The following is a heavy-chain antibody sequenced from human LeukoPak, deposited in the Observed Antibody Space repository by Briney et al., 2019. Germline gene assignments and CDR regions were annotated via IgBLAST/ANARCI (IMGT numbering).Heavy chain of an antibody. V-gene: IGHV1-18*01. CDR2: ISAYNGNT. D-gene: IGHD4-17*01. CDR1: GYTLLNYG. J-gene: IGHJ5*02. CDR3: AYRLRRNWFDP. Sequence: ASVKVSCKASGYTLLNYGVTWVRQAPGQGLEWLGWISAYNGNTNYAQKVQGRVTMTIDTSTSTAYMELRSLRSDDTAVYYCAYRLRRNWFDPWGQGTLVTVSS.